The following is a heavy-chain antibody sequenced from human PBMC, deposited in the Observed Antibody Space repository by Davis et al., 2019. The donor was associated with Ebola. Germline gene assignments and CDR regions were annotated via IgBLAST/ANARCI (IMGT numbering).Heavy chain of an antibody. Sequence: ASVKVSCKASGYSFTNHAMHWVRQAPGQRLEWMAWINAGNGDTKYSQKFQGRVTITRDTSATTAYMELSSLRSEDTAVYYCARSNPLSYGSGSYYLRYWGQGTLVTVSS. CDR1: GYSFTNHA. CDR3: ARSNPLSYGSGSYYLRY. J-gene: IGHJ4*02. V-gene: IGHV1-3*01. D-gene: IGHD3-10*01. CDR2: INAGNGDT.